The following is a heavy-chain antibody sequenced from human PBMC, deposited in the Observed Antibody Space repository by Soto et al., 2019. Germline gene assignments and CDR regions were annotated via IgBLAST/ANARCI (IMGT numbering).Heavy chain of an antibody. CDR1: GFTFSSYG. D-gene: IGHD2-15*01. Sequence: PGGSLRLSCAVSGFTFSSYGMHWVRQAPGKGLEWVTLISHDGSKKYYADSVKGRFSISRDNSKNTLYLQMDSLRTEDTAVYYCAKDSMARVYSSYGMDVWGQGTTVTVSS. J-gene: IGHJ6*02. V-gene: IGHV3-30*18. CDR2: ISHDGSKK. CDR3: AKDSMARVYSSYGMDV.